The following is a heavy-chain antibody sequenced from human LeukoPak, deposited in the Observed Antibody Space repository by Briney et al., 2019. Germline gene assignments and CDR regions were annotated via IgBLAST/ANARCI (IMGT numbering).Heavy chain of an antibody. V-gene: IGHV1-2*02. D-gene: IGHD3-10*01. J-gene: IGHJ3*02. CDR1: GYTFTGYY. CDR3: ASLRGGFGELLVDI. CDR2: INPNSGGT. Sequence: ASVKVSCKASGYTFTGYYMHWVRQAPGQGLEWMGWINPNSGGTNYAQKVQGRVTMTRDTSISTAYMELSRLRSDDTAVYYCASLRGGFGELLVDIWGQGTMVTVSS.